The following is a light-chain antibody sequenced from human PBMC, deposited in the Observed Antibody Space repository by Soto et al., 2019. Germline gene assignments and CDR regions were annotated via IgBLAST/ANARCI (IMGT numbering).Light chain of an antibody. Sequence: EIVFSQSPATLSLKHGERATLSCRASQSVSNNYLAWYQQKPGQAPRLLIYGASNRATGIPDRFSGSGSGTDFTLTISRLEPDDFAVCYCQQYFSSGTFGHGTIVAIK. CDR2: GAS. J-gene: IGKJ3*01. CDR1: QSVSNNY. V-gene: IGKV3-20*01. CDR3: QQYFSSGT.